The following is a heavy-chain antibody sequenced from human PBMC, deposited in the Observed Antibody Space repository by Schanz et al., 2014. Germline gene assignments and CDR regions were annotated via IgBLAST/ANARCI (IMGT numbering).Heavy chain of an antibody. CDR1: EYTFTRHY. D-gene: IGHD3-22*01. V-gene: IGHV1-18*04. J-gene: IGHJ4*02. Sequence: QVQWVQSGADVKKPGTAVKVSCKASEYTFTRHYMHWVRQAPGQGLECMGWISAYNGNTNYAQNLQGRVTMTTDTSTSTAYMELRSLRSDDTAVYYCARRGWTTVTRAYYYDNSAYYDYWGQGTLVTVSS. CDR3: ARRGWTTVTRAYYYDNSAYYDY. CDR2: ISAYNGNT.